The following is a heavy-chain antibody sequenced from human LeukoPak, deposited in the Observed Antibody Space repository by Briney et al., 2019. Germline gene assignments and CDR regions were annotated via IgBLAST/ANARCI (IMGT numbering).Heavy chain of an antibody. D-gene: IGHD5-18*01. CDR3: ARRAQNTAMVLVFDY. CDR1: GGSIRSSSYY. J-gene: IGHJ4*02. V-gene: IGHV4-39*07. CDR2: IYHSGST. Sequence: SETLSLTCTVSGGSIRSSSYYWGWIRQPPGKGLEWIGSIYHSGSTYYNPSLKSRVTISVDTSKNQFSLKLSSVTAADTAVYYCARRAQNTAMVLVFDYWGQGTLVTVSS.